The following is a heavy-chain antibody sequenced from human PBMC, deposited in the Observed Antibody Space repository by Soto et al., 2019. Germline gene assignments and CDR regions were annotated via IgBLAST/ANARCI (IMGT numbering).Heavy chain of an antibody. Sequence: SETLSLTCGVYGGSFSAYSWTWLRQSPGKGLEWIGEITHGGSTDYNPALKSRLVMSVDTSKNQFSLRVTSVAAADAAVYFCARDRFDYWSHIYYGLDVWGQGTTVTVSS. V-gene: IGHV4-34*01. D-gene: IGHD3-3*01. CDR1: GGSFSAYS. CDR2: ITHGGST. J-gene: IGHJ6*02. CDR3: ARDRFDYWSHIYYGLDV.